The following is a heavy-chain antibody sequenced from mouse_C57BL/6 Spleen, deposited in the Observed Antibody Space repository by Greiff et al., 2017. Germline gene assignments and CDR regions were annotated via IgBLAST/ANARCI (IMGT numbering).Heavy chain of an antibody. CDR3: ARKGDGYYDAMDY. CDR1: GYTFTSYG. Sequence: VKLQESGAELARPGASVKLSCKASGYTFTSYGISWVKQRTGQGLEWIGEIYPRSGNTYYNEKFKGKATLTADKSSSTAYMELRSLTAEDSAVYLCARKGDGYYDAMDYWGQGTSVTVSS. CDR2: IYPRSGNT. D-gene: IGHD2-3*01. V-gene: IGHV1-81*01. J-gene: IGHJ4*01.